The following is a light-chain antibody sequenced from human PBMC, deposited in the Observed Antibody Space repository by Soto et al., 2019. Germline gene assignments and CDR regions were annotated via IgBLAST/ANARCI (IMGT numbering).Light chain of an antibody. J-gene: IGLJ2*01. CDR2: EVT. V-gene: IGLV2-14*01. Sequence: QSALTQPASVSGSPGQSITISCTGTSRDIGSFNYVSWFQHHPGKAPELMIYEVTNRPSGVSSRFSGSKTGNTASLIISGLQAEDEADYYCGSYTTSSTVVFGGGTQLTVL. CDR3: GSYTTSSTVV. CDR1: SRDIGSFNY.